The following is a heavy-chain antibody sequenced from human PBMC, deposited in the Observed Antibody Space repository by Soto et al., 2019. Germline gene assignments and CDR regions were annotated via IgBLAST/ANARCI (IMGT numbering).Heavy chain of an antibody. Sequence: EVQLLESGGGLVQPGGSLRLYCAASGFTFSSFAMSWVRQAPGKGLEWVSAIGSRGDSTYYADSVKGRFTISRDNSENTLYLPMNSLRAEDTAVYYCAKDLIYGYNSGRPFDSWGQGTLVTVSS. J-gene: IGHJ4*02. V-gene: IGHV3-23*01. D-gene: IGHD6-19*01. CDR2: IGSRGDST. CDR3: AKDLIYGYNSGRPFDS. CDR1: GFTFSSFA.